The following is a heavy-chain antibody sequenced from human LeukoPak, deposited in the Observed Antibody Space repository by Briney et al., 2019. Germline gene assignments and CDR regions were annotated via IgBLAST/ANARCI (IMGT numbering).Heavy chain of an antibody. J-gene: IGHJ6*04. CDR1: GFTFSSYE. V-gene: IGHV3-48*03. D-gene: IGHD3-10*01. Sequence: WGTLTLTCAASGFTFSSYEMNWLRQAPGKGLEWVSYISSSGSTIYYAVPVNGRFTIVRDTAKNSLYLQMNSLRAEVTAVYYCAELGITMIGGVWGKGTTVTISS. CDR3: AELGITMIGGV. CDR2: ISSSGSTI.